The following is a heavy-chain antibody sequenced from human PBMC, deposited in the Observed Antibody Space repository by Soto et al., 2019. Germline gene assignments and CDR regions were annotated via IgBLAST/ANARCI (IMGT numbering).Heavy chain of an antibody. CDR1: GFTFSSYG. V-gene: IGHV3-33*01. Sequence: GGSLRLSCAASGFTFSSYGMRLIRQAPGKGLEWVAVIWYDGSNKYYADSVKGRFTISRDNSKNTLYLQMNSLRAEDTAVYYCARDYSSGYFSQDGLMNAFDIWGQGTMVTV. CDR3: ARDYSSGYFSQDGLMNAFDI. D-gene: IGHD3-22*01. CDR2: IWYDGSNK. J-gene: IGHJ3*02.